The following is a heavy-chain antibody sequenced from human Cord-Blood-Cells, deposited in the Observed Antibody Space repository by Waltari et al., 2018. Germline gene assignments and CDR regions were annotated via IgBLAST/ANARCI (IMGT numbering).Heavy chain of an antibody. CDR2: IYYSGST. CDR1: GGSISSSSYY. CDR3: ASHLPLYGDYFDY. Sequence: QLQLQESGPGLVKPSETLSLTCTVSGGSISSSSYYWGWIRQPPGKGLEWIGSIYYSGSTYYNPPLKSRVTISVDTSKNQFSLKLSSVTAADTAVYYCASHLPLYGDYFDYWGQGTLVTVSS. J-gene: IGHJ4*02. D-gene: IGHD4-17*01. V-gene: IGHV4-39*01.